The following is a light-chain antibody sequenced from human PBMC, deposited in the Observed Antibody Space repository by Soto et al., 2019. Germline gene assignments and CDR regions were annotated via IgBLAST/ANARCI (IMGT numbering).Light chain of an antibody. Sequence: DIQITQSPSILSASVGDRVTITCRASQSISSWLAWYQQKPGKAPNLLIHKASHLESGVPSRFSGSGSGTEFTLTISSLQPGDYATYYCQHYNSYPWTFGQGTTV. CDR2: KAS. CDR1: QSISSW. CDR3: QHYNSYPWT. J-gene: IGKJ1*01. V-gene: IGKV1-5*03.